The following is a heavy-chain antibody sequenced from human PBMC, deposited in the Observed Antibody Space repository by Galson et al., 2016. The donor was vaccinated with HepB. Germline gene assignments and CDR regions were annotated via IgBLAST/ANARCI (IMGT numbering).Heavy chain of an antibody. J-gene: IGHJ6*02. D-gene: IGHD6-13*01. CDR3: AGGGAAASTDYYYGMDV. V-gene: IGHV5-10-1*01. Sequence: QSGAEVKKPGESLRISCKGSGYSFTSYWISWVRQMPGKGLEWMGRIDPSDSYTNYSPSFQGHVTISADKSISTAYLQWSSLKASDPAVYYCAGGGAAASTDYYYGMDVWGQGTTVTVSS. CDR2: IDPSDSYT. CDR1: GYSFTSYW.